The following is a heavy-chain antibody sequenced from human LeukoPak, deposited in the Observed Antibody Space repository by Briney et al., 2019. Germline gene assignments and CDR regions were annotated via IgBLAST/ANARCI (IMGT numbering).Heavy chain of an antibody. CDR1: GGSISSGDYY. CDR3: ARLGIQLWLTADY. Sequence: SQTLSLTCTVSGGSISSGDYYWSWIRQPPGKGLEWIGYIYYSGSTYYNPSLKSRVTTSVDTSKNQFSLKLSSVTAADTAVYYCARLGIQLWLTADYWGQGTLVTVSS. CDR2: IYYSGST. D-gene: IGHD5-18*01. V-gene: IGHV4-30-4*01. J-gene: IGHJ4*02.